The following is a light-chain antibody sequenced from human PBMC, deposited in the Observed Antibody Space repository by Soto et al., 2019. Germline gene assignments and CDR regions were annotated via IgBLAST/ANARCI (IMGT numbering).Light chain of an antibody. V-gene: IGKV3-20*01. CDR1: QSVRSSY. CDR3: QQYGSSGT. CDR2: GAS. Sequence: EIVLTQSPGTLSLSPDERATLSCRASQSVRSSYLAWYQQKPGQAPRLLIYGASNRATGIPDRFSGSGSGTDFTLTISRLEPEDFAVYYCQQYGSSGTFGQGTKVDIK. J-gene: IGKJ1*01.